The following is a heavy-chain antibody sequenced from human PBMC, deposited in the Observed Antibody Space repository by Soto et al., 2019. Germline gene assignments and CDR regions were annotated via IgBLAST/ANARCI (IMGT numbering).Heavy chain of an antibody. CDR3: ARVEGSSYDFWSGYYTGNWFDP. V-gene: IGHV4-59*01. D-gene: IGHD3-3*01. Sequence: SETLSLTCTVSGDSISSFYWSWIRQPPGKGLEWIGYIYYSGSTNYNPSLKSRVTISVDTSKNQFSLKLSSVTAADTAVYYCARVEGSSYDFWSGYYTGNWFDPWGQGTLVTVSS. J-gene: IGHJ5*02. CDR2: IYYSGST. CDR1: GDSISSFY.